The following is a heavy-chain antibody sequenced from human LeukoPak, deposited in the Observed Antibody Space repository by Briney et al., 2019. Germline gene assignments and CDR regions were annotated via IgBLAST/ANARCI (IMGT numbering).Heavy chain of an antibody. Sequence: PGGSLRLSCAASGFTFSSYSMNWVRQAPGKGLEWVSYISTSSSTIYYADSVKGRFTISRDNAKNSVYLQMNSLRAEDTAVYYCARDIYYGSGSYYNFYFDYWGQGTLVTVSS. V-gene: IGHV3-48*04. CDR1: GFTFSSYS. J-gene: IGHJ4*02. D-gene: IGHD3-10*01. CDR2: ISTSSSTI. CDR3: ARDIYYGSGSYYNFYFDY.